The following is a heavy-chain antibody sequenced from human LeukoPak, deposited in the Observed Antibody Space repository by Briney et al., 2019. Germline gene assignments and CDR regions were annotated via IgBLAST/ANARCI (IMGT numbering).Heavy chain of an antibody. CDR3: ARVTSGSYYGGYYYMDV. Sequence: SETLSLTCTVSGGSISSGSYYWSWIRQPAGKGLEWIGRIYTSGSTTYNSSLKSRVTITLDTSKNHFSLRLSSVTAADTAVYYCARVTSGSYYGGYYYMDVWGKGTTVTISS. J-gene: IGHJ6*03. V-gene: IGHV4-61*02. CDR2: IYTSGST. D-gene: IGHD1-26*01. CDR1: GGSISSGSYY.